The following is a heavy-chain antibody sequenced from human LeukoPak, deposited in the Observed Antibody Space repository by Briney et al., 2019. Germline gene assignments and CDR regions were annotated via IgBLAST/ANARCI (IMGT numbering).Heavy chain of an antibody. Sequence: SQILSLTCAISGDSVSNNIIAWNWIRWRPSRGLEWLGRTAYRSKWSTDYALSVRGRISINPDTSKNQISLQLNSVTPEDTAVYYCARNSVAMDVWGQGTTVTVSS. J-gene: IGHJ6*02. CDR2: TAYRSKWST. CDR1: GDSVSNNIIA. CDR3: ARNSVAMDV. V-gene: IGHV6-1*01. D-gene: IGHD4-23*01.